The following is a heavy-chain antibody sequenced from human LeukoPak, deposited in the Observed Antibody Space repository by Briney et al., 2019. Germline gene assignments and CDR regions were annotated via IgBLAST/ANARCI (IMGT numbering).Heavy chain of an antibody. V-gene: IGHV3-7*01. CDR1: GFTFSGHW. CDR3: TRDRARAEDD. Sequence: GGSLRLSCAASGFTFSGHWMSWVSQAPGKGLEWVANIKQGGSDKYYVDSVKGRFTISRDNANNLLYLQMNSLRGEDTAVYYCTRDRARAEDDWGQGTLVTVAS. J-gene: IGHJ4*02. CDR2: IKQGGSDK. D-gene: IGHD1-14*01.